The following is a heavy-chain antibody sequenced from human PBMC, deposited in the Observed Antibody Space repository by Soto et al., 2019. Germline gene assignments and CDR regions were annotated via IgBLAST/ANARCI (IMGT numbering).Heavy chain of an antibody. J-gene: IGHJ4*02. D-gene: IGHD5-12*01. CDR3: VREAYIGYGHAIDH. CDR1: GDSIIGIYH. CDR2: NYHSGTT. V-gene: IGHV4-59*01. Sequence: SETLSLTCAVSGDSIIGIYHWNWIRQPPGKGLEWIGYNYHSGTTNYNPSLKSRVTISVDTSKNQFSLRLTSVTAADTAIYYCVREAYIGYGHAIDHWGQGTLVTVSS.